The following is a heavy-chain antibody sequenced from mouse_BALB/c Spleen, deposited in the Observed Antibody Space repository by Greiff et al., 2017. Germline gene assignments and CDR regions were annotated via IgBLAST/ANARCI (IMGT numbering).Heavy chain of an antibody. V-gene: IGHV1-7*01. CDR3: ARSQLRRFDY. Sequence: QVQLKQSGAELAKPGASVKMSCKASGYTFTSYWMHWVKQRPGQGLEWIGYINPSTGYTEYNQKFKDKATLTADKSSSTAYMQLSSLTSEDSAVYYCARSQLRRFDYWGQGTTLTVSS. CDR1: GYTFTSYW. J-gene: IGHJ2*01. CDR2: INPSTGYT. D-gene: IGHD1-2*01.